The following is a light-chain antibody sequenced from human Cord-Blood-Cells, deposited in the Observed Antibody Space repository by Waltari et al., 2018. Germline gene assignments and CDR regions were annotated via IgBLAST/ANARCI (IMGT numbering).Light chain of an antibody. CDR2: EGS. J-gene: IGLJ1*01. CDR3: CSYAGSSTYV. Sequence: QSALTQPASVSGSPGPSITISCTGTSSDVGSDNLVAWYQQHPGKAPKLMIYEGSKRPSGVSNRFSGSKSGNTASLTISGLQADDEADYYCCSYAGSSTYVFGTGTKVTVL. V-gene: IGLV2-23*01. CDR1: SSDVGSDNL.